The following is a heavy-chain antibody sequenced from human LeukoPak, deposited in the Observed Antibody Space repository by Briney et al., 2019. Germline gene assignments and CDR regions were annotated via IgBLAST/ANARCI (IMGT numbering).Heavy chain of an antibody. J-gene: IGHJ5*02. CDR2: ISASGSST. CDR1: AFTFSSYA. Sequence: GGSLRLSCAASAFTFSSYAMSWVRQAPGKGLEWVSAISASGSSTYYADSVKGRFTISRDNSKNTLYLQMNSLRAEDTAVYYCAKGTTDNWFDPWGQGTLVSVSS. D-gene: IGHD4-11*01. V-gene: IGHV3-23*01. CDR3: AKGTTDNWFDP.